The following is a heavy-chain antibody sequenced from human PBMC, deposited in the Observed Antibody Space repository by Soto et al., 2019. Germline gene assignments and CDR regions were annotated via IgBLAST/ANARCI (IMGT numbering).Heavy chain of an antibody. J-gene: IGHJ6*03. CDR3: AREAGAGTVVYYYMDV. D-gene: IGHD2-15*01. CDR2: IIPILNIT. Sequence: QVQLVQSGAEVKKPGSSVKVSCKVSGGTFSSYTFTWVRQAPGQGLEWMGRIIPILNITNYAQKFQGRVTIIADKSTSTPYMELCSLRSEDTAVYYCAREAGAGTVVYYYMDVWGKGTTVTVSS. V-gene: IGHV1-69*08. CDR1: GGTFSSYT.